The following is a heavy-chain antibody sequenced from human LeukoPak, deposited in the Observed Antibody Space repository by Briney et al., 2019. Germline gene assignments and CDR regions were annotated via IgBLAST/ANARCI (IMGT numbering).Heavy chain of an antibody. CDR2: ISGSGGST. Sequence: PGGSLRLSCTASGFTFSSYWMHWVRQAPGKGLVWVSAISGSGGSTYYADSVKGRFTISRDNSKNTLYLQMNSLRAEDTAVYYCAKAGRRGTIEGYYFDYWGQGTLVTVSS. CDR3: AKAGRRGTIEGYYFDY. D-gene: IGHD3-3*01. V-gene: IGHV3-23*01. CDR1: GFTFSSYW. J-gene: IGHJ4*02.